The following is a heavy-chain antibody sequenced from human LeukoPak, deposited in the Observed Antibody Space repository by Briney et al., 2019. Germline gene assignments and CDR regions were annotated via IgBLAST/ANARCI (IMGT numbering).Heavy chain of an antibody. J-gene: IGHJ5*02. Sequence: SETLSLTCTVSGGSISSYYWSWIRQPAGKGLEWIGRIYTSGSTNYNPSLKSRVTMSVDTSKNQFSLKLSSVTAADTAVYYCARHNYGSGSLNRGWFDPWGQGTRVTVSS. V-gene: IGHV4-4*07. CDR1: GGSISSYY. CDR2: IYTSGST. CDR3: ARHNYGSGSLNRGWFDP. D-gene: IGHD3-10*01.